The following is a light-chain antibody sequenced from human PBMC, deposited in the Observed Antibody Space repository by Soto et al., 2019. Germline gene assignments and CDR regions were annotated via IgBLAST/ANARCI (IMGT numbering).Light chain of an antibody. CDR2: DAS. V-gene: IGKV3-11*01. CDR3: QQRNDWRRGT. Sequence: EIVLTQSPATLSLSPVERATLSCRASQSVSRYLAWYQQKPGQAPRLLIYDASNRATGVPARFSGSGSGTDFTLTISSLEPEDFAVYYCQQRNDWRRGTFGQGTRLEIK. J-gene: IGKJ5*01. CDR1: QSVSRY.